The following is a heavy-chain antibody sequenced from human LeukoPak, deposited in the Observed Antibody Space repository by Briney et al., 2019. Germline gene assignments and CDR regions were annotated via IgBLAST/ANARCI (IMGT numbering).Heavy chain of an antibody. CDR2: INPSGGST. Sequence: GASVKVSCKASGYTFTSYYIHWVRQAPGQGLEWMGIINPSGGSTSYAQKFQGRVTMTRDTSTSTVYMELSSLRSEDTAVYYCAVPGGSYSSFDYWGQGTLVTVSS. CDR1: GYTFTSYY. CDR3: AVPGGSYSSFDY. J-gene: IGHJ4*02. V-gene: IGHV1-46*01. D-gene: IGHD1-26*01.